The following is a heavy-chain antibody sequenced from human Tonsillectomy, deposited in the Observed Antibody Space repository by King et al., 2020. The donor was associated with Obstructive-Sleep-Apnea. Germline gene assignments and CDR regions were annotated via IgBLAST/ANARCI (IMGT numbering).Heavy chain of an antibody. CDR3: ARDYYDFWSGLEDY. V-gene: IGHV4-38-2*02. Sequence: HVQLQESGPGLVKPSETLSLTCTVSGYSISSGYYWGWIRQPPGRGLDWIGSTYHSGRTYYNPSLKSRVTISVDTSKNQFSLTLSSVTAADTAVYYCARDYYDFWSGLEDYWGQGTLVTVSS. CDR1: GYSISSGYY. D-gene: IGHD3-3*01. J-gene: IGHJ4*02. CDR2: TYHSGRT.